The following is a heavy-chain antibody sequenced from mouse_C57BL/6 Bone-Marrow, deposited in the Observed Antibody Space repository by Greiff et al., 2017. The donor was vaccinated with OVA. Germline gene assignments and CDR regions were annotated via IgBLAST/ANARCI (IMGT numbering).Heavy chain of an antibody. CDR3: ASGRYFDY. CDR1: GYAFSSSW. Sequence: QVQLKESGPELVKPGASVKISCKASGYAFSSSWMNWVKQRPGKGLEWIGRIYTGDGDTNYNGKFKGKATLTADKSSSTAYMQLSSLTSEDSAVYFCASGRYFDYWGQGTTLTVSS. V-gene: IGHV1-82*01. D-gene: IGHD4-1*01. J-gene: IGHJ2*01. CDR2: IYTGDGDT.